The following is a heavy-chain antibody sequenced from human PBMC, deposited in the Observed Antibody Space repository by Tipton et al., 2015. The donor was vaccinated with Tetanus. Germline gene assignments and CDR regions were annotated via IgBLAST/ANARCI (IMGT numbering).Heavy chain of an antibody. CDR3: ARQSRRYYYDSSGYLNY. CDR2: MNPNSGNT. Sequence: QLVQSGPEVKKPGSSVKVSCKASGYIFTSNEINWVRQATGQGLEWMGWMNPNSGNTGYAQKFQGRVTMTRDTSISTAYMELSSLRSEDTAVYYCARQSRRYYYDSSGYLNYWGQGTLVTVSS. V-gene: IGHV1-8*02. J-gene: IGHJ4*02. CDR1: GYIFTSNE. D-gene: IGHD3-22*01.